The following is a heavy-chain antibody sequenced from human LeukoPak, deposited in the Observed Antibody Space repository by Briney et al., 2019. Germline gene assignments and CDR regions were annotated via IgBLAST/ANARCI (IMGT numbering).Heavy chain of an antibody. CDR1: GGSISSGSYY. CDR2: IYTSGST. J-gene: IGHJ5*02. V-gene: IGHV4-61*02. Sequence: SETLSLTCTVSGGSISSGSYYWSWIRQPAGKGLEWIGRIYTSGSTNYNPSLKSRVTISVDTSKNQFSLKLSSVTAADTAVYYCARAHTYYDFWSGYSGSIRTSWFDPWGQGTLVTVSS. D-gene: IGHD3-3*01. CDR3: ARAHTYYDFWSGYSGSIRTSWFDP.